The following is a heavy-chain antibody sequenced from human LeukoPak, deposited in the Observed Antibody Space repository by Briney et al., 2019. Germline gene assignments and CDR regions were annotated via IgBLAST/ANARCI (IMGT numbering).Heavy chain of an antibody. CDR3: ARDTTVVLYYFDY. CDR1: GYTFTGYY. D-gene: IGHD4-23*01. Sequence: ASVKVSCKASGYTFTGYYMHWARQAPGQGLEWTGWINPNSGGTNYAQKFQGSVTITRDTSISTAYMELSRLRSDDTAVYYCARDTTVVLYYFDYWGQGTLVTVSS. CDR2: INPNSGGT. V-gene: IGHV1-2*02. J-gene: IGHJ4*02.